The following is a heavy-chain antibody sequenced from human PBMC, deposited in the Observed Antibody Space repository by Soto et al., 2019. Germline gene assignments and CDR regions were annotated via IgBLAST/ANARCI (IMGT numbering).Heavy chain of an antibody. D-gene: IGHD4-17*01. CDR1: GFSFSGYS. CDR2: IRSSSST. Sequence: VQLVESGGGLVKAGGSLTLSCAASGFSFSGYSMHWVRQAPGKGLEWISSIRSSSSTYYADSVKGRFTISRDNARKSVSLQMDSLTAEDTATYFCARLPHYDYGDHVGHWGQGTQVTVSS. J-gene: IGHJ4*02. CDR3: ARLPHYDYGDHVGH. V-gene: IGHV3-21*01.